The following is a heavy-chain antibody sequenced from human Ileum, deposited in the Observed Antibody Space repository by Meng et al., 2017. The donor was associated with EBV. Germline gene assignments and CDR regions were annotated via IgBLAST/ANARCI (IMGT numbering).Heavy chain of an antibody. V-gene: IGHV4-4*02. D-gene: IGHD7-27*01. Sequence: QGQLPESDLRLVNTSGTLTITWVGSGGSITNNNWSWVRQPPGQGLEWIGEISQSGSTYYNPSLKSRVTISGDKSKNNFSLRLSSVTAADTAVYYCAKRTGDRGDYFDYWGQGALVTVSS. J-gene: IGHJ4*02. CDR1: GGSITNNNW. CDR3: AKRTGDRGDYFDY. CDR2: ISQSGST.